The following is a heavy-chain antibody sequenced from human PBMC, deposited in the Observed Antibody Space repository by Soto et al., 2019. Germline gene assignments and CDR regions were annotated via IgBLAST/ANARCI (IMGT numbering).Heavy chain of an antibody. V-gene: IGHV1-69*13. J-gene: IGHJ3*02. CDR2: IIPIFGTA. D-gene: IGHD4-17*01. Sequence: SVKLSCKASGGAYSSYSISCVRHSPGQGLEWMGGIIPIFGTANYAQKFQGRVTITADESTSTAYMELSSLRSEDTAVYYCARDPLYGDYVYAFDIWGQGTMVTVSS. CDR3: ARDPLYGDYVYAFDI. CDR1: GGAYSSYS.